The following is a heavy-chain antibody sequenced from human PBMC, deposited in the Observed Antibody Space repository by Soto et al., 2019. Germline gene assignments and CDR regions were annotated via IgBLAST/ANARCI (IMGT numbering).Heavy chain of an antibody. Sequence: QVQLVESGGGVVQPGRSLRLSCAASGFTFSSYALHWVRQAPGKGLEWVAFISYDGSNKFYADSVKGRFTVSRDTSKNTLYLQMNSLRAEDTAVYYCARDRAGTSSQTYLLDYWGQGTLVTVSS. V-gene: IGHV3-30-3*01. CDR3: ARDRAGTSSQTYLLDY. D-gene: IGHD6-13*01. J-gene: IGHJ4*02. CDR1: GFTFSSYA. CDR2: ISYDGSNK.